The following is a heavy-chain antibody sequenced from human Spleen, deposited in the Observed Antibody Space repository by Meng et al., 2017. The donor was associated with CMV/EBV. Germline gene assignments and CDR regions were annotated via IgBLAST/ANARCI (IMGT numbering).Heavy chain of an antibody. J-gene: IGHJ4*02. D-gene: IGHD4-17*01. V-gene: IGHV4-34*01. CDR1: GESFSYYY. Sequence: LTCAVSGESFSYYYWSWIRQPPGKGLEWIGEINNSGSTNYNPSLKSRVTISVDTSKNQFSLKLTSVTAADTAVYYCARSYGLGPIDHWGQGTLVTVSS. CDR2: INNSGST. CDR3: ARSYGLGPIDH.